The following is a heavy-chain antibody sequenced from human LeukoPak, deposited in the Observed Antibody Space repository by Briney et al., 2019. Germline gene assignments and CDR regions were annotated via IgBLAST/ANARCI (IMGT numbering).Heavy chain of an antibody. CDR2: INHSGST. V-gene: IGHV4-34*01. CDR3: ARASGVFGVVYYFDY. CDR1: GGSFSGYY. Sequence: PSETLSLTCAVYGGSFSGYYWSWIRQPPGKGLEWIGEINHSGSTNYNPSLKSRVTISVDTSKSQLSLKLSSVTAADTAVYYCARASGVFGVVYYFDYWGQGTLVTVSS. D-gene: IGHD3-3*01. J-gene: IGHJ4*02.